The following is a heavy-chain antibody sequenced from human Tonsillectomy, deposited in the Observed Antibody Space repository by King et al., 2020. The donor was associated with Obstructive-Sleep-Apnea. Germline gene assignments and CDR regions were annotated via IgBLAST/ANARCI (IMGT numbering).Heavy chain of an antibody. V-gene: IGHV3-23*04. CDR3: AKDSMDYDTLTGPVDY. Sequence: VQLVESGGGLVQPGGSLRLSCAGSGFTFRSYAISWVRQAPGKGLEWVSGISGRGGSTDYADSVKGRFTISRDNSKNTLYLQMNSLRAEDTAVYYCAKDSMDYDTLTGPVDYWGQGTLVTVSS. J-gene: IGHJ4*02. CDR2: ISGRGGST. D-gene: IGHD3-9*01. CDR1: GFTFRSYA.